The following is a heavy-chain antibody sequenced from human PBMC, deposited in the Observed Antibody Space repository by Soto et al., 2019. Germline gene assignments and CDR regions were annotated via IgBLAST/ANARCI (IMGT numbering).Heavy chain of an antibody. V-gene: IGHV3-64D*06. CDR3: VKVIYDSGWYGFYFAY. CDR1: GVIFSSHA. J-gene: IGHJ4*02. Sequence: GGSLRLSCSASGVIFSSHAMHWVRQAPGQGLEYLSAISRKGDNTYYADSVKGRFTISRDNSKNTLYFEMTSLRTEDTGVYYCVKVIYDSGWYGFYFAYRGQGTLVTVSS. D-gene: IGHD6-19*01. CDR2: ISRKGDNT.